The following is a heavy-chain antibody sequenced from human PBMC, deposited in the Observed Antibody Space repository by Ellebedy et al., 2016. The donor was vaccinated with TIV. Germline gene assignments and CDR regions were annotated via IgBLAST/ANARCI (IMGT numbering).Heavy chain of an antibody. V-gene: IGHV2-26*01. CDR3: ARICTRGMTAMSYFDY. Sequence: SGPTLVXPTETLTLTCTVSGFSLSNARMGVSWIRQPPGKALEWLAHIFSNDEKSYSTSLKSRLTISKDTSKSQVVLTMTNMDPVDTATYYCARICTRGMTAMSYFDYWGQGTLVTVSS. CDR2: IFSNDEK. J-gene: IGHJ4*02. D-gene: IGHD5-18*01. CDR1: GFSLSNARMG.